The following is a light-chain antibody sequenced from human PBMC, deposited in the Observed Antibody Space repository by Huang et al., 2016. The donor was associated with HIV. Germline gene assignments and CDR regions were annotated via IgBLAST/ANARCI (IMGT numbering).Light chain of an antibody. CDR2: GAS. Sequence: EIVVTQSPATLSVSPGERATLSCRASQSVRNNLAWYQQKPGQAPRLLIYGASTRATGIPDSFSGSGYGTEFTLSISSLQSEDFAVYFCHQYNNWPQTFGGGTKVEIK. CDR3: HQYNNWPQT. CDR1: QSVRNN. V-gene: IGKV3-15*01. J-gene: IGKJ4*01.